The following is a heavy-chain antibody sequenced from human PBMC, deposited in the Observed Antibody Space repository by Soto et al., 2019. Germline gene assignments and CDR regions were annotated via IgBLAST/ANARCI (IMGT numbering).Heavy chain of an antibody. J-gene: IGHJ6*02. CDR3: ARDPYHYSYYGLDV. V-gene: IGHV3-74*03. CDR1: GFAFSSHW. CDR2: ISSDGSII. Sequence: EVPLVESGGGLVQPGGSLRLSCAASGFAFSSHWMDWVRQTPGKGLVWVGRISSDGSIITYADSVKGRFTISRDNAKNTLSLLMNSLRVEDAAVYFCARDPYHYSYYGLDVWGQGTTVSVSS.